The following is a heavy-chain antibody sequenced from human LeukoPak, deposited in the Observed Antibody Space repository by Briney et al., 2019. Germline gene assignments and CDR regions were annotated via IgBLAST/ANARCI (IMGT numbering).Heavy chain of an antibody. CDR3: ARGGYYGSGNDFRFDP. CDR1: GDSIRSGNYY. V-gene: IGHV4-39*07. D-gene: IGHD3-10*01. J-gene: IGHJ5*02. CDR2: ISYSGST. Sequence: SETLSLTCTVSGDSIRSGNYYWGWIRQSPGKGLEWIGSISYSGSTFYNPSLKSRLTISVDTSKNQFSLKLSSVTAADTAVYYCARGGYYGSGNDFRFDPWGQGTLVTVSS.